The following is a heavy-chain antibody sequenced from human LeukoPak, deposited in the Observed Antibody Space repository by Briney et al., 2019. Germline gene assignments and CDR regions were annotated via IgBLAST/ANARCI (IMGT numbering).Heavy chain of an antibody. V-gene: IGHV4-34*01. CDR2: INHSGST. CDR3: ARGLEGGTPSSTEYYFDY. Sequence: GSLRLSCAASGFTFSTSWMNWIRQPPGKGLEWIGEINHSGSTNYNPSLKSRVTISVDTSKNQFSLKLSSVTAADTAVYYCARGLEGGTPSSTEYYFDYWGQGTLVTVSS. D-gene: IGHD6-13*01. CDR1: GFTFSTSW. J-gene: IGHJ4*02.